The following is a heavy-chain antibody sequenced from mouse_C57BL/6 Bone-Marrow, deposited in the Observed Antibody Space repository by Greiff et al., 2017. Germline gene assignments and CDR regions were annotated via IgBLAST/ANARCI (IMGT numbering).Heavy chain of an antibody. CDR1: GYTFTDYY. V-gene: IGHV1-19*01. Sequence: VQLQQSGPVLVKPGASVKMSCKASGYTFTDYYMNWVKQSHGKSLEWIGVINPYNGGTSYNQKFKGKATLTVDKSSSTAYMELNSLTSEDSAVYYCARDFSLYYAMDYWGQGTSVTVSS. CDR3: ARDFSLYYAMDY. J-gene: IGHJ4*01. CDR2: INPYNGGT. D-gene: IGHD6-2*01.